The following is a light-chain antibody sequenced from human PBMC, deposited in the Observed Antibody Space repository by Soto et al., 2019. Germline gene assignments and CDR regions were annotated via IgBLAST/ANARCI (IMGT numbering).Light chain of an antibody. CDR3: QSYDSRLSGWV. CDR2: GNN. J-gene: IGLJ3*02. V-gene: IGLV1-40*01. CDR1: SSNIGAGYD. Sequence: QLVLTQPPSVSGAPGQRVTISCTGSSSNIGAGYDVHWYQQLPGTAPKLLIYGNNNRPSGVPDRFSGSKSGTSASLAITGLQAEDEADYYCQSYDSRLSGWVFGGGTKVTVL.